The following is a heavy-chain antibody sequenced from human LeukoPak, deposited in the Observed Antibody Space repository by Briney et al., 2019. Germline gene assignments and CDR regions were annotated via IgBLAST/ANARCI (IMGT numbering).Heavy chain of an antibody. CDR2: MNPNSGDT. D-gene: IGHD5/OR15-5a*01. CDR1: GYAFTNHD. V-gene: IGHV1-8*01. Sequence: ASVKVSCKASGYAFTNHDINGVRQASGQGLEWMGWMNPNSGDTGYVQKFQGRVTMTRDASINTAYMELSRLTSEDTGEYYRVRGQPETSTTWGQGSLVTVSS. CDR3: VRGQPETSTT. J-gene: IGHJ5*02.